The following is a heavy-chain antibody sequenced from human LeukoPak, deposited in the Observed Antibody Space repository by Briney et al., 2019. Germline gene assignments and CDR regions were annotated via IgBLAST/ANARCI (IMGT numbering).Heavy chain of an antibody. D-gene: IGHD3-3*01. V-gene: IGHV4-39*01. CDR1: GGSISGSSYY. J-gene: IGHJ5*02. CDR2: IYYSGST. CDR3: ARHVGHDFWSGYRSVDP. Sequence: SETLSLTCTVSGGSISGSSYYWGWIRQPPGKGLEWIGSIYYSGSTCNNPSLKSRVILSVDTSKNQFSLKLSSVTAADTAVYYCARHVGHDFWSGYRSVDPWGQGTLVTVSS.